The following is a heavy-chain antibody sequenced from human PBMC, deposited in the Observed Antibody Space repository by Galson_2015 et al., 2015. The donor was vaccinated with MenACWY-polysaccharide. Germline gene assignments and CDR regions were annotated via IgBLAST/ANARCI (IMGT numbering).Heavy chain of an antibody. CDR3: ATRSTPVDNHAFDS. J-gene: IGHJ3*01. CDR1: GFSISSYA. Sequence: SLRLSCAASGFSISSYAVNWVRRAPGKGLEWISYISYSGNIIYYADSVKGRFTISWDTAKKSLYLLMDGLRADDTAVYYCATRSTPVDNHAFDSWGQGTMVIVSS. V-gene: IGHV3-11*01. D-gene: IGHD1-14*01. CDR2: ISYSGNII.